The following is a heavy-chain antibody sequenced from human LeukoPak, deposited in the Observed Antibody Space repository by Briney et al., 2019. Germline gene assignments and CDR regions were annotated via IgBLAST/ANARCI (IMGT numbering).Heavy chain of an antibody. D-gene: IGHD6-13*01. CDR2: IYYSGST. Sequence: SQTLSLTCTVSGGSISSGGYYWSWIRQHPGKGLEWIGYIYYSGSTYYNPSLKSRVTISVDTSKNQFSLKLSSVTAADTAVYYCARGGVAAAGPIGYWGQGTLVTVSS. CDR3: ARGGVAAAGPIGY. CDR1: GGSISSGGYY. J-gene: IGHJ4*02. V-gene: IGHV4-31*03.